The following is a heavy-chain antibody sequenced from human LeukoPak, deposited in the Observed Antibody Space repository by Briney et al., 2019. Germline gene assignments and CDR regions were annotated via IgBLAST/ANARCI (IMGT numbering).Heavy chain of an antibody. CDR2: IYYSGST. J-gene: IGHJ5*02. Sequence: SETLSLTCTVSGGSISGYYWSWIRQPPGKGLEWIGYIYYSGSTNYNPSLKSRVTISVDTSKNQFSLKLSSVTAADTAVYYCARVGGDYWFDPWGQGTLVTVSS. V-gene: IGHV4-59*01. D-gene: IGHD4-17*01. CDR1: GGSISGYY. CDR3: ARVGGDYWFDP.